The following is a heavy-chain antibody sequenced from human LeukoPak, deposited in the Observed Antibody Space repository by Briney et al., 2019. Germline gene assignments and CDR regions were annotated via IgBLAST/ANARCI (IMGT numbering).Heavy chain of an antibody. V-gene: IGHV3-11*01. J-gene: IGHJ4*02. CDR1: GFRFGDYY. CDR3: ARHMVLSPCDY. Sequence: PGGSLRLSCSASGFRFGDYYLSWIRQAPGKGLEWISFISATGGMMGHADSVKGRFTISRDNAKNSVYLEMNNLRADDTAVYHCARHMVLSPCDYWGPGTVVTVSS. CDR2: ISATGGMM. D-gene: IGHD4/OR15-4a*01.